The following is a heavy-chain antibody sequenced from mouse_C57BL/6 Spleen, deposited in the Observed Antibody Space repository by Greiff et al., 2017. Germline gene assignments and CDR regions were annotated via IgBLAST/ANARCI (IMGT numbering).Heavy chain of an antibody. Sequence: EVQVVESEGGLVQPGSSMKLSCTASGFTFSDYYMAWVRQVPEKGLEWVANINYDGSSTYYLDSLKSRFIISRDNAKNILYLQMSSLKSEDTATYYCARGSYGSSYFFYAMDYWGQGTSVTVSS. V-gene: IGHV5-16*01. CDR3: ARGSYGSSYFFYAMDY. D-gene: IGHD1-1*01. CDR1: GFTFSDYY. J-gene: IGHJ4*01. CDR2: INYDGSST.